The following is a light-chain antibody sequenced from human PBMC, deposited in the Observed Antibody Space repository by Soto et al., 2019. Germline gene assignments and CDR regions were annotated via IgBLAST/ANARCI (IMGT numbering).Light chain of an antibody. CDR3: QQNNKWPPVT. CDR1: QTISTD. CDR2: GAS. V-gene: IGKV3-15*01. J-gene: IGKJ4*01. Sequence: EVVMTQSPATVSVFPGEGVTLSCRASQTISTDFAWYQQKPGQAPRLLIYGASTRATGVPDRFSGGGSETEFTLTISSLQSEDFAFYYCQQNNKWPPVTFGGGTKVEIK.